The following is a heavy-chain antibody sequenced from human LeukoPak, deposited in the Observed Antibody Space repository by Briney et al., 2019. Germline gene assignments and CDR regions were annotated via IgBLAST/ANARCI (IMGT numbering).Heavy chain of an antibody. CDR1: GFSFSSYA. CDR3: GRPTKYWLVRGDGVDV. J-gene: IGHJ6*02. V-gene: IGHV3-23*01. CDR2: IDAGGGDT. D-gene: IGHD6-19*01. Sequence: GALRLSCAASGFSFSSYAMAWVRQAPGKGPEWVSSIDAGGGDTYHSDSVKGRFTIARDNSMNTLYLQMNSLRADDAAVYYCGRPTKYWLVRGDGVDVWGQGTTVTVSS.